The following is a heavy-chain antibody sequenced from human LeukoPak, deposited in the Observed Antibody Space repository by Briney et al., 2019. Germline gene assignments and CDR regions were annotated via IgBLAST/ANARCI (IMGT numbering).Heavy chain of an antibody. J-gene: IGHJ3*02. CDR1: GGSISSSYW. Sequence: SGTLSLTCAVSGGSISSSYWWSWVRPPPGKGLEWIGEFYDSGSTNYNPSLKSRVTIAVYKSKNQFSLKLSSVTAADTAVYYCAGAYCGGDCYSGRTFDIWGQGTMVTVSS. CDR2: FYDSGST. CDR3: AGAYCGGDCYSGRTFDI. V-gene: IGHV4-4*02. D-gene: IGHD2-21*02.